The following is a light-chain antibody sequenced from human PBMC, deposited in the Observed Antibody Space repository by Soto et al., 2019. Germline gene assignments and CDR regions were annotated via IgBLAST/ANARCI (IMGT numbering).Light chain of an antibody. Sequence: QSALTQPASVSGSPGQSITISCTGISSAVGGYTYVSWYQQHPGKAPKLMLYDVSNRPSGVSNRFSGSKSGNTASLTISGLQSDDEADYYCSSYTSSNSYVFGTGTKLTVL. CDR1: SSAVGGYTY. V-gene: IGLV2-14*01. J-gene: IGLJ1*01. CDR2: DVS. CDR3: SSYTSSNSYV.